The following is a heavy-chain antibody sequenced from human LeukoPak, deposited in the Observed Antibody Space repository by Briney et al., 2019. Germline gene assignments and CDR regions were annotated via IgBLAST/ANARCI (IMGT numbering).Heavy chain of an antibody. V-gene: IGHV3-53*01. CDR1: GFTVSSNY. CDR3: ASSVGYSYGYVGAFDI. D-gene: IGHD5-18*01. Sequence: GGSLRLSCAASGFTVSSNYMNWVRQAPGKGLEWVSVIYSGGSTYYADSVKGRFTISRDNSKNTLYLQMNSLRAEDTAVYYCASSVGYSYGYVGAFDIWGQGTMVTVSS. J-gene: IGHJ3*02. CDR2: IYSGGST.